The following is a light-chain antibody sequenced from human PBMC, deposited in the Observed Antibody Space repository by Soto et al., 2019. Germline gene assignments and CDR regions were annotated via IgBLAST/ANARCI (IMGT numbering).Light chain of an antibody. J-gene: IGLJ3*02. CDR2: LNSDGSH. Sequence: QAVVTQSPSASASLGASVKLTCTLSSGHSNYAIAWHQQQPEKGPRFLMKLNSDGSHNKGDGIPDRFSGSSSGAERYLTISSLQSEDEADYYCQTWGTGMVFGGGTQLTVL. CDR1: SGHSNYA. V-gene: IGLV4-69*01. CDR3: QTWGTGMV.